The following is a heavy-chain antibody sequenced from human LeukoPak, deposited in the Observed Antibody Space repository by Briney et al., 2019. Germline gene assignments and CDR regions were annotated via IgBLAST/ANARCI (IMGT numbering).Heavy chain of an antibody. V-gene: IGHV4-59*01. J-gene: IGHJ3*02. CDR1: GGSISSYY. CDR2: IYYSGST. Sequence: SETLSLTCTVSGGSISSYYWSWIRQPPGKGLEWIGYIYYSGSTNYNPSLKSRVTISVDTSKNQFSLKLSSVTAADTAVYYCARERLLWLGDAFDIWGQGTMVTVSS. CDR3: ARERLLWLGDAFDI. D-gene: IGHD3-10*01.